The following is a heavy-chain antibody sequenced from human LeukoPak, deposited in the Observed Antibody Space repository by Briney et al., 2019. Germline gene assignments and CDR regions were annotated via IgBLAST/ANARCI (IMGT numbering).Heavy chain of an antibody. CDR1: GFSFSDSA. D-gene: IGHD2-8*01. CDR2: IRSEPKNFAT. Sequence: GGSLKLSCVASGFSFSDSAMHWVRQAAGKGLELVGRIRSEPKNFATTYAASVKGRFTISRDDSKTTAYLLMDGLKNEDTAVYYCFSTNSTPGGNWFDPWGQGTLVTVSS. J-gene: IGHJ5*02. V-gene: IGHV3-73*01. CDR3: FSTNSTPGGNWFDP.